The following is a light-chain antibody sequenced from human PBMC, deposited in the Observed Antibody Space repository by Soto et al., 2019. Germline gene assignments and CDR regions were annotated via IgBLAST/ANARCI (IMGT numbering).Light chain of an antibody. Sequence: DSQMTQSPSTLSASVGDRVTINCRARQSISSWVAWYQQKPGKAPKLLIYKESSLESGVPSRFSGSGSGTPFTLTISSRQPDDFSTYYCQQYKSYPYTFGQGTKLELK. CDR1: QSISSW. CDR2: KES. CDR3: QQYKSYPYT. V-gene: IGKV1-5*03. J-gene: IGKJ2*01.